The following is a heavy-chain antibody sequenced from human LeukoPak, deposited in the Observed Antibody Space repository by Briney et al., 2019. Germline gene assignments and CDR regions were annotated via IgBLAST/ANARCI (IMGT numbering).Heavy chain of an antibody. D-gene: IGHD6-19*01. Sequence: PGGSLRLSCAASGFTSSSYWMSWVRQDPGKGLEWVANIKQDGSEKYYVDSVKGRFTISRDNAKNSLYLQMNSLRAEDTAVYYCARDRGSSGWYEFDYWGQGTLVTVSS. V-gene: IGHV3-7*01. CDR3: ARDRGSSGWYEFDY. CDR1: GFTSSSYW. J-gene: IGHJ4*02. CDR2: IKQDGSEK.